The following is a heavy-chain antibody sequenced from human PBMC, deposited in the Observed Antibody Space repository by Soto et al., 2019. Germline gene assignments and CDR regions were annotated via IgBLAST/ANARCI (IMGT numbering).Heavy chain of an antibody. J-gene: IGHJ6*03. D-gene: IGHD3-10*01. Sequence: QVQLQESGPGLVKPSETLSLTCTVSGGSISSYYWSWIRQPPGKGLEWIGYIYYGGSTNYNPSLKSRVTISVDTSKNQFSLKLSSVTAADTAVYYCARSGDHYYYYCMDVWGKGTTVTVSS. CDR2: IYYGGST. V-gene: IGHV4-59*08. CDR3: ARSGDHYYYYCMDV. CDR1: GGSISSYY.